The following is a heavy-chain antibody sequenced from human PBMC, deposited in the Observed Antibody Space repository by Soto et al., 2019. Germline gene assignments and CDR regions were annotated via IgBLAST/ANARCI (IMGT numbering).Heavy chain of an antibody. D-gene: IGHD4-17*01. CDR1: GFTFSSYA. CDR2: ISGSGGST. CDR3: AKDSHGYGVRLGDAFDI. Sequence: GGSLRLSCAASGFTFSSYAMSWVRQAPGKGLEWVSAISGSGGSTYYADSVKGRFTISRDNSKNTLYLQMNSLRAEDTAVYYCAKDSHGYGVRLGDAFDIWGQGTMVTVSS. J-gene: IGHJ3*02. V-gene: IGHV3-23*01.